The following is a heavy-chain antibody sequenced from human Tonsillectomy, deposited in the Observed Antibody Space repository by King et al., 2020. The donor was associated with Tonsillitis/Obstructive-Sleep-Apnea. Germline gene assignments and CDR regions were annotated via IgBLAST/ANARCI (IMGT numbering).Heavy chain of an antibody. CDR1: GFTFSTYG. CDR3: ARSSKLVRVEAATAIDY. V-gene: IGHV3-33*01. CDR2: IWYDGSNK. Sequence: VQLVESGGGVVQPGRSLRLSCAASGFTFSTYGMHWVRQAPGKGLEWVAVIWYDGSNKYYGGSVKGRFTISRDNSKNTLYLQMNSLRAEDTAVYYCARSSKLVRVEAATAIDYWGQGTLVTVSS. D-gene: IGHD2-2*02. J-gene: IGHJ4*02.